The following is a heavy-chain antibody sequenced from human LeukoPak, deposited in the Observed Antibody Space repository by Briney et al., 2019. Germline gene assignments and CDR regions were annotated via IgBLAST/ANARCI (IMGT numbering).Heavy chain of an antibody. J-gene: IGHJ3*02. Sequence: GGSLTLSCAASGFTLSDHYMDWVRQAPGKGLEWVGRTRNKANSYTTEYAASVKGRFTISRDDSKNSLYLQMNSLKTEDTAVYYCARRDSGYDDAFDIWGQGTMVTVSS. CDR2: TRNKANSYTT. CDR3: ARRDSGYDDAFDI. V-gene: IGHV3-72*01. D-gene: IGHD5-12*01. CDR1: GFTLSDHY.